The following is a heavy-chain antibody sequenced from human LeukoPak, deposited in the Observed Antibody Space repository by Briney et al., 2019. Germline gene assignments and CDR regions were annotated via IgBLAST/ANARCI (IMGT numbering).Heavy chain of an antibody. V-gene: IGHV4-39*07. J-gene: IGHJ4*02. CDR1: GGSISNNNYY. D-gene: IGHD3-10*01. CDR2: IYYSGSP. CDR3: AREYYGSGSYVIDY. Sequence: SETLSLTCTVSGGSISNNNYYWAWIRQPPGKGLECIGSIYYSGSPSYNPSLKSRVTISVDTSKNQFSLKLSSVTAADTAVYYCAREYYGSGSYVIDYWGQGTLVTVSS.